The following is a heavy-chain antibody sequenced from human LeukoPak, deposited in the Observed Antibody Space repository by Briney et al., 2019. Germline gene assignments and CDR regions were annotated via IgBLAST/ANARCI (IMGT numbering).Heavy chain of an antibody. CDR2: IYTSGST. J-gene: IGHJ3*02. CDR1: GGSISSGSYY. V-gene: IGHV4-61*02. Sequence: SETLSLTCTVSGGSISSGSYYWSWIRQPAGKGLEWIGRIYTSGSTNYNPSLKSRVTISVDTSKNQFSLKLTSVTAADAAMYYCAREYRSGYFYVHDAFDMWGQGTMVIVSS. D-gene: IGHD3-22*01. CDR3: AREYRSGYFYVHDAFDM.